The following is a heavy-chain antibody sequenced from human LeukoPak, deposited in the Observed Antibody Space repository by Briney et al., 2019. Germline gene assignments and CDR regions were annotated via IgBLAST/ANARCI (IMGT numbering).Heavy chain of an antibody. V-gene: IGHV3-23*01. CDR1: GFTFSTFA. J-gene: IGHJ4*02. D-gene: IGHD5-18*01. CDR3: ARGQLWPQAFDY. CDR2: IFPSGGEI. Sequence: GGSLRLSCAASGFTFSTFAMLWVRQPRGKGLEWVSSIFPSGGEIHYADSVRGRFTISRDNSKNTLYLQMNSLRAEDTAVYYCARGQLWPQAFDYWGQGTLVTVSS.